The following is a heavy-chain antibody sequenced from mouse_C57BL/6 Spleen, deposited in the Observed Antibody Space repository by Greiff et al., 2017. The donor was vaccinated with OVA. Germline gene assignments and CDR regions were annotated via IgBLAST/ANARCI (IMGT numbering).Heavy chain of an antibody. V-gene: IGHV1-15*01. CDR3: TRIGYAMDY. J-gene: IGHJ4*01. Sequence: QVQLKESGAELVRPGASVTLSCKASGYTFTDYEMHWVKQTPVHGLEWIGAIDPETGGTAYNQKFKGKAILTADKSSSTAYMELRSLTSEDSAVYYCTRIGYAMDYWGQGTSVTVSS. CDR1: GYTFTDYE. CDR2: IDPETGGT.